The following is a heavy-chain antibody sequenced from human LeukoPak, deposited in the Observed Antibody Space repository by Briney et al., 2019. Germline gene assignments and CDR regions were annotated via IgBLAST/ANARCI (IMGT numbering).Heavy chain of an antibody. CDR3: ARDLPLGGDAFDI. J-gene: IGHJ3*02. V-gene: IGHV4-61*01. D-gene: IGHD3-16*01. Sequence: SETLSLTCTVSGGSVSSGRYYWTWIRQPPGKGLEWIGYIYYSGSTNYNPSLKSRVTISVDTSKNQFSLKVTSVTAADTAVYYCARDLPLGGDAFDIWGQGTLVTVSS. CDR2: IYYSGST. CDR1: GGSVSSGRYY.